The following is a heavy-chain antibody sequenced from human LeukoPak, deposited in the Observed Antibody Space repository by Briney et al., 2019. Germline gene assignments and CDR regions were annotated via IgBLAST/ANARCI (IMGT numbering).Heavy chain of an antibody. CDR3: VDSEPGYDFWSGYYRFDY. CDR1: GGSISSSSYY. J-gene: IGHJ4*02. V-gene: IGHV4-39*01. CDR2: IYYSGST. D-gene: IGHD3-3*01. Sequence: SETLSLTCTVSGGSISSSSYYWGWIRQPPGKGLEWIGSIYYSGSTYYNPSLKSRVTISVDTSKNQFSLKLSSVTAADTAVYYCVDSEPGYDFWSGYYRFDYWGQGTLVTVSS.